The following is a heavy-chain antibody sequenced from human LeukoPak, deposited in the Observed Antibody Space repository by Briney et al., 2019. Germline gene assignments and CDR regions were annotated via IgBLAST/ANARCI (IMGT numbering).Heavy chain of an antibody. CDR3: ARAIAGPIAAAGTDFDY. V-gene: IGHV3-48*03. Sequence: PGGSLRLSCAASGFTFSSYEMNWVRQAPGKGLEWVSYISSSGSTIYYADSVKGRFTISRDNGKNSLYLQMNSLRAEDTAVYYCARAIAGPIAAAGTDFDYWGQGTLVTVSS. D-gene: IGHD6-13*01. CDR1: GFTFSSYE. CDR2: ISSSGSTI. J-gene: IGHJ4*02.